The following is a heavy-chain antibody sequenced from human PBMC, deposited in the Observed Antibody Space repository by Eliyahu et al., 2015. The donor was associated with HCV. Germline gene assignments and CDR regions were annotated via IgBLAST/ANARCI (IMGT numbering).Heavy chain of an antibody. CDR3: ARGNLWLANYFDS. CDR1: GGSISDKY. D-gene: IGHD6-19*01. CDR2: VFHSGST. V-gene: IGHV4-59*01. J-gene: IGHJ4*02. Sequence: QVQLQESGPGLVKPSETLSLTCTVAGGSISDKYWNWIRQPPGKGLEWIGYVFHSGSTNYNPSLDSRVTISVDTSKNQFSLKLRSLTAADTAVYYCARGNLWLANYFDSWGQGTLVTVSS.